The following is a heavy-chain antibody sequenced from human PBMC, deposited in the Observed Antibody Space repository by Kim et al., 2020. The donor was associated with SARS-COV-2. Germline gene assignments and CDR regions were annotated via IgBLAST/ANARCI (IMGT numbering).Heavy chain of an antibody. V-gene: IGHV3-30*18. CDR2: ISYDGSNK. J-gene: IGHJ4*02. Sequence: GGSLRLSCAASGFTFSSYGMHCVRQAPGKGLEWVAVISYDGSNKYYADSVKGRFTISRDNSKNTLYLQMNSLRAEDTAVYYCAKNGGSGWYSIDYWGQGTLVTVSS. CDR1: GFTFSSYG. D-gene: IGHD6-19*01. CDR3: AKNGGSGWYSIDY.